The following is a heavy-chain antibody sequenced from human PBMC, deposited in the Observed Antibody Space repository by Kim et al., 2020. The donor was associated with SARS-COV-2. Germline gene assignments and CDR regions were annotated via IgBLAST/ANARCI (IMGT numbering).Heavy chain of an antibody. CDR1: GGSISSYY. Sequence: SETLSLTCTVSGGSISSYYWSWIRQPAGKGLEWIGRIYTSGSTNYNPSLKSRVTMSVDTSKNQFSLKLSSVTAADTAVYYCAGGYCSGGSCPGYWYFDLWGRGTLVTVSS. CDR3: AGGYCSGGSCPGYWYFDL. CDR2: IYTSGST. D-gene: IGHD2-15*01. V-gene: IGHV4-4*07. J-gene: IGHJ2*01.